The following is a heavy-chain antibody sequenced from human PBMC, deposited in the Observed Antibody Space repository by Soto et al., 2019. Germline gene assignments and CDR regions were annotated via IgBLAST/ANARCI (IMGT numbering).Heavy chain of an antibody. V-gene: IGHV3-23*01. CDR2: ISGSCGST. Sequence: EVQLLESGGGLVQPGGSLRLSCAASGFTFSSYAMSWVRQAPAKGLEWVSAISGSCGSTYYADSVKGRFTISRDNSKNPLYLQMNSLRAEDTAVYYCAKSIAARPDYWGQGTLVTVSS. J-gene: IGHJ4*02. D-gene: IGHD6-6*01. CDR3: AKSIAARPDY. CDR1: GFTFSSYA.